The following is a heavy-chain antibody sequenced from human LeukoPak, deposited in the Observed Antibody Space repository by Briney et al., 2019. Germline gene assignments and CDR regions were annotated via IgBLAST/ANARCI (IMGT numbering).Heavy chain of an antibody. CDR1: GGSISSHY. J-gene: IGHJ6*03. CDR2: ISNSGST. D-gene: IGHD2-15*01. V-gene: IGHV4-59*11. CDR3: GRDALVGYFSYYYMDV. Sequence: SETLSLTCTVSGGSISSHYWTWIRQSPVKGLEWIGDISNSGSTSYNPSLKSRVTISIDTSKDQFSLKLSSVTAADTAVYYCGRDALVGYFSYYYMDVWGKGTTVTVSS.